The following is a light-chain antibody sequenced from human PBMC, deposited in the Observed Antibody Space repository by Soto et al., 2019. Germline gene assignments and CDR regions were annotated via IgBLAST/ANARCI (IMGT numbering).Light chain of an antibody. J-gene: IGLJ2*01. CDR3: SSYTSSSTLV. V-gene: IGLV2-14*01. CDR1: SSDVGGYNY. Sequence: QSALTQPASESGSPGQSITISCTGTSSDVGGYNYVSWYQQHPGKAPKLMIYDVSNRPSGVSNRFSGSKSGNTASLTISGLRAEDEADYYCSSYTSSSTLVFGGGTKLTVL. CDR2: DVS.